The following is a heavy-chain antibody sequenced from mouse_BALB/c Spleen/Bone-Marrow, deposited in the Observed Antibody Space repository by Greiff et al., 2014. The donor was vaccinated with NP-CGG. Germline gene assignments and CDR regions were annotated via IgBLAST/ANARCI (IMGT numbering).Heavy chain of an antibody. CDR1: GHSFTGYN. Sequence: VQLKESGPELEKPGASVKISCKASGHSFTGYNMNWVKQSHGKSLEWIGNIDPYYGTTTFNQKFKDKATLTVDKSSSTAYMQLKSLTSEVSAVYCCTSARAYFKDWFAYWGQGTLVTVSA. CDR2: IDPYYGTT. D-gene: IGHD2-10*01. CDR3: TSARAYFKDWFAY. J-gene: IGHJ3*01. V-gene: IGHV1-39*01.